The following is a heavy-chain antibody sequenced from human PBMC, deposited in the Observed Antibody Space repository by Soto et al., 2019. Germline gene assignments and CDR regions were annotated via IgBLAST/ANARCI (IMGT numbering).Heavy chain of an antibody. CDR2: IGQSGGT. V-gene: IGHV4-38-2*01. Sequence: SETLSLTCDVSGYSMSNIIYWGWIRRPPGKRLEWIGSIGQSGGTDRHPSLRSRVTITVDRSKNQFSLQLRSVTAADTAVYYCSAGTLPGTYFYGMDFWGPGTTVTVSS. CDR3: SAGTLPGTYFYGMDF. D-gene: IGHD1-7*01. CDR1: GYSMSNIIY. J-gene: IGHJ6*02.